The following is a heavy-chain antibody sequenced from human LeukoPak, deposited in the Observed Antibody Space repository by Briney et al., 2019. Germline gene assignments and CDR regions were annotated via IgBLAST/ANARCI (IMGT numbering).Heavy chain of an antibody. V-gene: IGHV3-23*01. CDR1: GFTFSITY. D-gene: IGHD5-18*01. J-gene: IGHJ4*02. CDR2: ISGSGGST. CDR3: AKEEPNSYGHESFDY. Sequence: PGGSLRLSCAASGFTFSITYMAWVRQAPGKGLEWVSAISGSGGSTYYADSVKGRFTISRDNSKNTLYLQMNSLRAEDTAVYYCAKEEPNSYGHESFDYWGQGTLVTVSS.